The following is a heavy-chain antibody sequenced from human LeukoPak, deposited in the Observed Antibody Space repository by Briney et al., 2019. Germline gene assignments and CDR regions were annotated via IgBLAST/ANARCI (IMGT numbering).Heavy chain of an antibody. V-gene: IGHV3-23*01. CDR2: ISGSGGST. D-gene: IGHD6-19*01. Sequence: GGSLRLSRAASGFTFSNYAMSRVRQAPGKGLEWVTAISGSGGSTYYADSVKGRFTISRDNSKNTLYLQMNSLRAEDTAVYYCAKDAKYSSGTNWFDPWGQGTLVTVSS. CDR1: GFTFSNYA. J-gene: IGHJ5*02. CDR3: AKDAKYSSGTNWFDP.